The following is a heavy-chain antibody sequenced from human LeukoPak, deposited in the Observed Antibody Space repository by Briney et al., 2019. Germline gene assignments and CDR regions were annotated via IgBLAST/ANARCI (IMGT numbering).Heavy chain of an antibody. CDR1: GFSLSTSGVG. CDR2: IYWNDDK. CDR3: AHKEEVRDYVWGSYRYFDY. D-gene: IGHD3-16*02. V-gene: IGHV2-5*01. J-gene: IGHJ4*02. Sequence: SGPTLVNPTQTLTLTCTFSGFSLSTSGVGVGWIRQPPGKALEWLALIYWNDDKRYSPSLKSRLTITKDTSKNQVVLTMTNMDPVDTATYYCAHKEEVRDYVWGSYRYFDYWGQGTLVTVSS.